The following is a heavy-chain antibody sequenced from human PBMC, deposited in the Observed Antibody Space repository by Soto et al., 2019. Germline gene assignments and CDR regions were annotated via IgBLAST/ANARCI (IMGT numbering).Heavy chain of an antibody. Sequence: PGGSLRLSCAASGFTFSSYAMHWVRQAPGKGLEWVAVISYDGSNKYYADSVKGRFTISRDNSKNTLYLQMNSLRAEDTAVYYCARAGDYYDSSGYSGPDAFDIWGQGTMVTVSS. CDR2: ISYDGSNK. CDR3: ARAGDYYDSSGYSGPDAFDI. D-gene: IGHD3-22*01. J-gene: IGHJ3*02. CDR1: GFTFSSYA. V-gene: IGHV3-30-3*01.